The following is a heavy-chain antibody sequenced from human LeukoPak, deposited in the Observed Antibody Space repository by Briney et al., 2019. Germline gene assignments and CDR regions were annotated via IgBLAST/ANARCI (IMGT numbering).Heavy chain of an antibody. CDR3: VRDLPRTSGP. CDR1: GFTFSTAW. Sequence: GGSLRLSCVASGFTFSTAWMHWARQTPGKGLVWVSHINSDGRRINYADDVKGRFTISRDNAKNTLYLQMNSLRVEDTAVYYCVRDLPRTSGPWGQGTLVTVSS. V-gene: IGHV3-74*01. D-gene: IGHD3-10*01. J-gene: IGHJ5*02. CDR2: INSDGRRI.